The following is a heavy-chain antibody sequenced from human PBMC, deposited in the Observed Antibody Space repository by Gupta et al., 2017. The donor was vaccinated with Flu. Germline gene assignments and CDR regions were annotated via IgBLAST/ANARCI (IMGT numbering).Heavy chain of an antibody. V-gene: IGHV3-33*01. CDR3: ARAPRRGRVIDY. D-gene: IGHD3-10*01. J-gene: IGHJ4*02. Sequence: VRQAPGKGLEWVAVIWYDVSNKYYADSVKGRFTISRDNSKNTLYLQMNSLRAEDTAVYYCARAPRRGRVIDYWGQGTLVTVSS. CDR2: IWYDVSNK.